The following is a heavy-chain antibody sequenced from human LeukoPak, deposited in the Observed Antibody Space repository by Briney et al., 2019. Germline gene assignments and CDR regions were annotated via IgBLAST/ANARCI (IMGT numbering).Heavy chain of an antibody. J-gene: IGHJ4*02. CDR2: IYTSGTT. Sequence: SETLSLTCTVSGASISSYTWSWVRWVRQPPGEGLEWLGYIYTSGTTKYNPSLNGRGTILRDTSKNQFSLTLSSVTAADTAIYYCARLRELYGDNYFDYWGQGTLVTVSS. D-gene: IGHD4-17*01. CDR1: GASISSYT. CDR3: ARLRELYGDNYFDY. V-gene: IGHV4-4*09.